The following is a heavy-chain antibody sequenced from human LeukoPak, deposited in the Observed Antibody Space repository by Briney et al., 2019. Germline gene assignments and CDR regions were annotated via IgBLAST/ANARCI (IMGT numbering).Heavy chain of an antibody. CDR1: GFTFSSYA. CDR3: AKDPAIVVVVAAHFDY. D-gene: IGHD2-15*01. V-gene: IGHV3-23*01. CDR2: ISGSGGST. J-gene: IGHJ4*02. Sequence: GGSLRLSCAASGFTFSSYAMSWFRQAPGKGLEWVSAISGSGGSTYYADSVKGRFTISRDNSKNTLYLQVNSLRAEDTAVYYCAKDPAIVVVVAAHFDYWGQGTLVTVSS.